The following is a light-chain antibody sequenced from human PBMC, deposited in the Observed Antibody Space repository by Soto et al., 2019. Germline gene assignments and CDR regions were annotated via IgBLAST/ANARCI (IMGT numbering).Light chain of an antibody. V-gene: IGKV1-39*01. Sequence: DIQMTQSPSSLSASVGDRVTITCRASQSIINYLNWYQQKPGKAPKILIYTASNLQSGVPSRFSGSGSGTDFTLTISSLQPEDFATYFCQQSYNTLWTFGQGTKVDIK. J-gene: IGKJ1*01. CDR1: QSIINY. CDR3: QQSYNTLWT. CDR2: TAS.